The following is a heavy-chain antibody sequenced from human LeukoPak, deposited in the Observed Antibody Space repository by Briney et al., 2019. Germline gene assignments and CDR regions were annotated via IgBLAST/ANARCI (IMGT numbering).Heavy chain of an antibody. V-gene: IGHV4-34*01. CDR1: GGSFSGYC. CDR2: INHSGST. D-gene: IGHD2-2*01. CDR3: AIHIVVVPAAKKKNWFDP. Sequence: SETLSLTCAVYGGSFSGYCWSWIPQPPGKGLEWIGEINHSGSTNYNPSLKSRVTISVDTSKNQFSLKLSSVTAADTAVYYCAIHIVVVPAAKKKNWFDPWGQGTLVTVSS. J-gene: IGHJ5*02.